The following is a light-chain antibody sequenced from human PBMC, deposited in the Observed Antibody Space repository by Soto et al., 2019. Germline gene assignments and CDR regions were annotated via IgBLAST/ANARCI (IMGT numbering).Light chain of an antibody. CDR3: TSFTTSSTWV. CDR2: EVS. J-gene: IGLJ3*02. CDR1: SSDVGAYDY. V-gene: IGLV2-14*01. Sequence: QAVSVSGSPGQSITISCTGTSSDVGAYDYVSWFQQHPGEAPKLMIYEVSNRPSGVSSRFSGSRSGNTASLTISGLQAEDEADYYCTSFTTSSTWVFGGGTKLTVL.